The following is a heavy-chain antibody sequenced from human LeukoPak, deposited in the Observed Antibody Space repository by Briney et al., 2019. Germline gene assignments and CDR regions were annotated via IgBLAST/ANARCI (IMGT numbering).Heavy chain of an antibody. CDR3: ARGDFDS. CDR1: GFTLTNYW. CDR2: VKQDGSGE. Sequence: GGSLRLSCAASGFTLTNYWMSWVRQAPGKGLEWVANVKQDGSGEYYVDSVKGRFTISSDSAKNSLYLQMNSLRAEDTAVYYCARGDFDSWGQGTLVTVSS. D-gene: IGHD3-9*01. J-gene: IGHJ4*02. V-gene: IGHV3-7*03.